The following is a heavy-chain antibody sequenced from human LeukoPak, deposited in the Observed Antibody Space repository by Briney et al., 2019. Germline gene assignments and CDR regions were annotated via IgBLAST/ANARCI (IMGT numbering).Heavy chain of an antibody. CDR2: ISGSSNYI. CDR3: ARSAKGYIYGYDY. V-gene: IGHV3-21*01. J-gene: IGHJ4*02. CDR1: GSTFSTYS. D-gene: IGHD5-18*01. Sequence: PGGSLRLSCAASGSTFSTYSMNWVRQAPGKGLEWVSSISGSSNYIYHADSVKGRFTISRDNAENSLYLQMDSLRVEDTAVYYCARSAKGYIYGYDYWGQGTLVTVSS.